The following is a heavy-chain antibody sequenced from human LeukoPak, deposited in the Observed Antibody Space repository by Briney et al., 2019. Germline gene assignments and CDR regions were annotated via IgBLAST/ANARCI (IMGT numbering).Heavy chain of an antibody. CDR3: ARDAGVSTAIPLYYFDY. V-gene: IGHV3-11*01. D-gene: IGHD2-21*02. CDR2: ISSSGSTI. CDR1: GFAFSDYY. J-gene: IGHJ4*02. Sequence: PGGSLRLSCAAPGFAFSDYYMSWIRQAPGKGLEWVSYISSSGSTIYYADSVKGRFTISRDNAKNSLYLQMNSLRAEDTAVYYCARDAGVSTAIPLYYFDYWGQGTLVTVSS.